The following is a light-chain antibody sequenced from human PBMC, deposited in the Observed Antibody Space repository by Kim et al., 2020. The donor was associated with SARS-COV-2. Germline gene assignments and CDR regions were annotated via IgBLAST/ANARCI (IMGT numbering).Light chain of an antibody. CDR2: KDS. J-gene: IGLJ2*01. CDR1: ALPNQY. V-gene: IGLV3-25*03. Sequence: SYELTQPPSVSLSPGQTARISCSGDALPNQYAYWYQQKPGQAPVVVIYKDSERPSGIPERFSGSSSGITVTLTISGVQAEDEADYYCQSADSSDSVLFGGGTQLTVL. CDR3: QSADSSDSVL.